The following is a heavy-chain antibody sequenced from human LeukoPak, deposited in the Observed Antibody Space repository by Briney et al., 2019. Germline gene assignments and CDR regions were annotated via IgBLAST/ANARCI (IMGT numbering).Heavy chain of an antibody. V-gene: IGHV1-46*01. Sequence: ASVNVSCKASGYTFTSYYMHWVRQAPGQGLEWMGIINPSGGSTSYQQQFQGRVTMTRDTSTSTVYMELSSLRSEDTAVYYCARVPEFGELLFDYWGQGTLVTVSS. CDR3: ARVPEFGELLFDY. D-gene: IGHD3-10*01. CDR2: INPSGGST. J-gene: IGHJ4*02. CDR1: GYTFTSYY.